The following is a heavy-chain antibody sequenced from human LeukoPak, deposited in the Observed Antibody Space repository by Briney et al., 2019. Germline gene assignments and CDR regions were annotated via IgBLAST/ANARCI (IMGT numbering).Heavy chain of an antibody. Sequence: PSETLSLTCTVSGGSISSYYWSWIRQPAGKGLEWVGRIYTSGSTNYNPSLKSRVTMSVDTSKNQFSLKLSSVPAADTAVYYCASLVPAVLYYYYYYMDVWGKGTTVTVSS. CDR3: ASLVPAVLYYYYYYMDV. V-gene: IGHV4-4*07. CDR1: GGSISSYY. D-gene: IGHD2-2*01. CDR2: IYTSGST. J-gene: IGHJ6*03.